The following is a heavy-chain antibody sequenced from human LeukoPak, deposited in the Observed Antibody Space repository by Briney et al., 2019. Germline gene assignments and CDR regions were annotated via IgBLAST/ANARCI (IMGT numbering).Heavy chain of an antibody. J-gene: IGHJ6*03. CDR1: GFSLSTSGMC. CDR2: IDWDDDK. CDR3: ARMGSSSWYSSYYYYMDV. Sequence: SGPALVKPTQTLTLTCTLSGFSLSTSGMCVSWIRQPPGKALEWLARIDWDDDKYYSTSLKTRLTISKDTSKNQVVLTMTNMDPVDTATYYCARMGSSSWYSSYYYYMDVWGKGTTVTVSS. V-gene: IGHV2-70*11. D-gene: IGHD6-13*01.